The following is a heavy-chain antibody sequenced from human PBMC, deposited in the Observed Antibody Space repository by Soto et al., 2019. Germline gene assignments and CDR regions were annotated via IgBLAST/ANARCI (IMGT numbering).Heavy chain of an antibody. J-gene: IGHJ4*02. D-gene: IGHD3-9*01. CDR3: ARDVWDYDILTGYYRLDY. CDR2: ISAYNGNT. V-gene: IGHV1-18*01. CDR1: GYTITSYG. Sequence: QVQLVQSGAEVKKPGASVKVSCKASGYTITSYGISWVRQAPGQGLEWMGWISAYNGNTNYAQKLQGRVTMTTDTSTSTAYMELRSLRSDDTAVYYCARDVWDYDILTGYYRLDYWGQGTLVTVSS.